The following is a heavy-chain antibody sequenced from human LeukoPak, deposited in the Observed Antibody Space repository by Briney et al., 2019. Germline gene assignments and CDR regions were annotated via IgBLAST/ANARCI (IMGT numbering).Heavy chain of an antibody. CDR1: GGSISSYY. CDR3: ARHGRYSSGWYVAY. D-gene: IGHD6-19*01. CDR2: IYYSGST. V-gene: IGHV4-59*08. Sequence: PSETLSLTCTVSGGSISSYYWSWIRQPPGKGLEWIGYIYYSGSTNYNPSLKSRVTISVDTSKNQFSLKLSSVTAADTAVYYCARHGRYSSGWYVAYWGQRTLVTVSS. J-gene: IGHJ4*02.